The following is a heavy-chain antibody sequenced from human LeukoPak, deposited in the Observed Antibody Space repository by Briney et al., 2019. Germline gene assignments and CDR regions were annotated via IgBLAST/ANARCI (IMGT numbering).Heavy chain of an antibody. CDR3: ARRCSGDDCYSE. CDR1: GGSISSYY. Sequence: SETLSLICTVSGGSISSYYWSWIRQPPGKGLEWIGYIYYSGSTNYNPSLKSRVTISVDTSKNQFSLKLSSVTAADTAVYYCARRCSGDDCYSEWGQGTLVTVSS. CDR2: IYYSGST. V-gene: IGHV4-59*08. J-gene: IGHJ4*02. D-gene: IGHD2-21*02.